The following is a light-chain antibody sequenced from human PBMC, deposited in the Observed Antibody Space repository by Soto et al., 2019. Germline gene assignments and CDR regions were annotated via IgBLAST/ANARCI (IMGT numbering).Light chain of an antibody. CDR2: WAS. CDR3: QQYYSTPYT. CDR1: QSILYSSYNKTY. V-gene: IGKV4-1*01. Sequence: TLAPESLAVSLGERATINCKSSQSILYSSYNKTYLNWYQQKPGHPPKLLISWASTRESGVPDRFSGSGSRTDFTLTISSLQAEDVAVYYCQQYYSTPYTFGQGTKLEIK. J-gene: IGKJ2*01.